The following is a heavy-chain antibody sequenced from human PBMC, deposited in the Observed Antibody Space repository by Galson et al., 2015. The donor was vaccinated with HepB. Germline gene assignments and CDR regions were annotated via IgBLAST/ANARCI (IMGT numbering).Heavy chain of an antibody. CDR1: GFIFSNYN. Sequence: SLRLSCAASGFIFSNYNMNWVRQTPGKGLEWVSYIRRGSSTKYYADSVKGRFTISRDNAKNSLFLQMNSLRAEDTAVYYCARELVYYDILDFRSHGMDVWGQGTTVTVSS. D-gene: IGHD3-9*01. V-gene: IGHV3-48*01. J-gene: IGHJ6*02. CDR3: ARELVYYDILDFRSHGMDV. CDR2: IRRGSSTK.